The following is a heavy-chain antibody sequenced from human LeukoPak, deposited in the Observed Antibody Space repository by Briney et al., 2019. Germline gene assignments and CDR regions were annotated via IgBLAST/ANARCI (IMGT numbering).Heavy chain of an antibody. J-gene: IGHJ6*02. Sequence: GGSLRLSCAASGFTFRSYAVHWVRQAPGRGLEWVAVVSYDGGNIYYTDAVKGRFTISRDNAKNTLYLQMNSLRAEDTAVYYCAREDCSGGSCNTAAVFKYYYYGMDVWGQGTTVTVSS. CDR2: VSYDGGNI. V-gene: IGHV3-30*07. CDR1: GFTFRSYA. D-gene: IGHD2-15*01. CDR3: AREDCSGGSCNTAAVFKYYYYGMDV.